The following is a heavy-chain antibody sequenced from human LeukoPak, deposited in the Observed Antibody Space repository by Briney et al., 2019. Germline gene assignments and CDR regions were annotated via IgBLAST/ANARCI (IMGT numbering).Heavy chain of an antibody. J-gene: IGHJ4*02. D-gene: IGHD1-14*01. Sequence: PGGSLRLSCAASGFTFSSYAMSWVRQAPGKGLEWVSAISGSGGSTYYADSVKGRFTISRDNSKNTLYLQMNSLRAEDTAVYYCAKTLSLGPGSLFYFDYWGQGTLVTVSS. V-gene: IGHV3-23*01. CDR2: ISGSGGST. CDR3: AKTLSLGPGSLFYFDY. CDR1: GFTFSSYA.